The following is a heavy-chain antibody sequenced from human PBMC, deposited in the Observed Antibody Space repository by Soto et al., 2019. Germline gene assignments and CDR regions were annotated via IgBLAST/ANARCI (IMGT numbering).Heavy chain of an antibody. V-gene: IGHV1-24*01. CDR2: FDPEDGET. J-gene: IGHJ5*02. D-gene: IGHD3-10*01. Sequence: ASVKVSCKVSGYTLTELSMHWVRQAPGKGLEWMGGFDPEDGETIYAQKFQGRVTMTEDTSTDTAYMELSSLRSEDTAVYYCASLLWFGELLPDRFDPWGQGTLVTVSS. CDR1: GYTLTELS. CDR3: ASLLWFGELLPDRFDP.